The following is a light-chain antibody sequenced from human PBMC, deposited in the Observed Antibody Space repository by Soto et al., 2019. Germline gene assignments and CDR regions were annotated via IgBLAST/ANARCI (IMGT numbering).Light chain of an antibody. CDR2: GTS. V-gene: IGKV3-20*01. J-gene: IGKJ1*01. CDR1: QSISSTY. Sequence: EIVLTQSPGTLSLSPGERATLSCRASQSISSTYLAWYHQKPGQAPRLLIYGTSSRATGIPDRFSGSGSGTDVILSISRLEPEDFAVYYCQQYGSSLLTFGQGTKVEIQ. CDR3: QQYGSSLLT.